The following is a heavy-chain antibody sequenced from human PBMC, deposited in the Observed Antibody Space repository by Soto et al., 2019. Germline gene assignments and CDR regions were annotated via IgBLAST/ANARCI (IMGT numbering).Heavy chain of an antibody. CDR3: ARDEVPAANWLDR. J-gene: IGHJ5*02. Sequence: GASVKVSCKASGYIFINYGITWVRQAPGQGLEWMGWISGYNGNTKYADKLQGRVTMTTDTSTTTAYMELRSPRSDDTAVYYCARDEVPAANWLDRWGQGTLVTVS. CDR2: ISGYNGNT. CDR1: GYIFINYG. D-gene: IGHD2-2*01. V-gene: IGHV1-18*01.